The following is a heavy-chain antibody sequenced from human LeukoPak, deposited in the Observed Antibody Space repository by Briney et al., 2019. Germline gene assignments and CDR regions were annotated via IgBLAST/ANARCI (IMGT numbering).Heavy chain of an antibody. CDR1: GGSISSSSYY. CDR2: IYYSGST. V-gene: IGHV4-39*01. D-gene: IGHD2-8*01. CDR3: ASVLVLMVYGDAFGI. Sequence: SETLSLTCTVSGGSISSSSYYWGWIRQPPGKGLEWIGSIYYSGSTYYNPPLKSRVTISVDTSKNQFSLKLSSVTAADTAVYYCASVLVLMVYGDAFGIWGQGTMVTVSS. J-gene: IGHJ3*02.